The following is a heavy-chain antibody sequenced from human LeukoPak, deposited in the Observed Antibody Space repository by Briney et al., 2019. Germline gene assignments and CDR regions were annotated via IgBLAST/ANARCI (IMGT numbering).Heavy chain of an antibody. V-gene: IGHV1-2*02. CDR1: GYTFTGYY. Sequence: GASVKVSCKASGYTFTGYYMHWVRQAPGQGLEWMGWIDPNSGGTNYAQKFQGRVTMTTDTSISTAYMELSRLRSDNTAVYYCARFPLGQWLGFDYWGQGTLVTVSS. CDR2: IDPNSGGT. CDR3: ARFPLGQWLGFDY. D-gene: IGHD6-19*01. J-gene: IGHJ4*02.